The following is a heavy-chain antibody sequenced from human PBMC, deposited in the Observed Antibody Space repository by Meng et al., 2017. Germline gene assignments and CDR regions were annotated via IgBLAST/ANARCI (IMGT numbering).Heavy chain of an antibody. CDR3: ARGPGRYYYGSGSYHRGFDY. V-gene: IGHV4-34*01. Sequence: QVQLQQGGAGLLKPSETLSLTCAVYGGSFSGYYWSWIRQPPGKGLEWIGEINHSGSTNYNPSLKSRVTISVDTSKNQFSLKLSPVTAADTAVYHCARGPGRYYYGSGSYHRGFDYWGQGTLVTVSS. J-gene: IGHJ4*02. CDR1: GGSFSGYY. CDR2: INHSGST. D-gene: IGHD3-10*01.